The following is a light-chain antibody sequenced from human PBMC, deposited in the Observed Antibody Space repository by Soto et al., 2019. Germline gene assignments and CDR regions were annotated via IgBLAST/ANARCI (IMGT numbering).Light chain of an antibody. CDR2: DVT. Sequence: QSVLTQPRSVCGSPGQAVTISCTGTSSDVGGSNYVSWYQQHPGKAPKLVIYDVTRRPSGVPDRFSGSKSGNTASLTISGLQAEDEADYYCCSYAGSSLWVFGGGTKLTVL. J-gene: IGLJ3*02. CDR1: SSDVGGSNY. V-gene: IGLV2-11*01. CDR3: CSYAGSSLWV.